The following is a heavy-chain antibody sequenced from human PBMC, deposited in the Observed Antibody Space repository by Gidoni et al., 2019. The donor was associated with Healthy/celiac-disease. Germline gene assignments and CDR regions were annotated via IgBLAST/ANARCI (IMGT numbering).Heavy chain of an antibody. CDR3: ARGRWPRSGYYFPPSSHGMDV. V-gene: IGHV1-46*01. D-gene: IGHD3-3*01. CDR1: GYTFTSSS. J-gene: IGHJ6*02. Sequence: QVQLVQSGAEVKKPGASVKVSCKASGYTFTSSSMHWVRQAPGQGLEWMGIINPSGGSTSYAQKFQGRVTMTRDTSTSIVYMELSSLRSEDTAVYYCARGRWPRSGYYFPPSSHGMDVWGQGTTVTVSS. CDR2: INPSGGST.